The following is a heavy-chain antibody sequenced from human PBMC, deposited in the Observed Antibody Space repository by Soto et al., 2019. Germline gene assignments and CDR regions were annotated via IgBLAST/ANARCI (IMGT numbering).Heavy chain of an antibody. CDR1: GYTFTSYG. CDR2: ISAYNGNT. J-gene: IGHJ4*02. V-gene: IGHV1-18*01. CDR3: ARDGESDSSGWEFDY. Sequence: ASVKVSCKASGYTFTSYGISWVRQAPGQGLEWMGWISAYNGNTNYAQKLQGRVTMTPEPSTSTAYMELRSLRSDDTAVYYCARDGESDSSGWEFDYWGQGTLVTVSS. D-gene: IGHD6-19*01.